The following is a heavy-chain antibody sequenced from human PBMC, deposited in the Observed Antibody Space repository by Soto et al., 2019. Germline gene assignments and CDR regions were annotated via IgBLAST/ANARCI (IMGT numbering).Heavy chain of an antibody. V-gene: IGHV5-51*01. D-gene: IGHD1-1*01. J-gene: IGHJ6*02. CDR2: LYPGDSDT. Sequence: GESLKISCKGSGYSFTSYWIGWVRQMPGKGLEWMGILYPGDSDTRYSPSFQGQVTISADKSISTAYLQWSSLKASDTAMYYCASTNAVGYYYYGMDVWGQGTTVTVSS. CDR1: GYSFTSYW. CDR3: ASTNAVGYYYYGMDV.